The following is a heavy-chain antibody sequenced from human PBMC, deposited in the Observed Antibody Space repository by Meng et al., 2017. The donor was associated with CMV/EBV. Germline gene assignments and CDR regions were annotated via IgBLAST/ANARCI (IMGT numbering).Heavy chain of an antibody. CDR2: ISPGDSDT. V-gene: IGHV5-51*01. D-gene: IGHD2-2*01. J-gene: IGHJ4*02. CDR1: GYSVTSNW. CDR3: ARLISSSTSCYDY. Sequence: KASGYSVTSNWIGWVRQMTGKGLERMGIISPGDSDTRYSPSFQGQVTISADKSISTAYLQWSSLKASDTAMYYCARLISSSTSCYDYWGQGTLVTVSS.